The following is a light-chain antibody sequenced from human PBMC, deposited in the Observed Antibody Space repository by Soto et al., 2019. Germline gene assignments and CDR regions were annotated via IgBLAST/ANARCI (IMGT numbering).Light chain of an antibody. V-gene: IGKV1-5*01. J-gene: IGKJ1*01. CDR3: QQYNSYSQT. CDR1: HSISSS. CDR2: DAS. Sequence: DIPVTPSPSTLSESGPARVTISLMASHSISSSLAWYQQKPGKAPKLLIYDASSLESGVPSRFSGSGSGTEFPLTISSLQPDDFATYYFQQYNSYSQTFGQGTKVDI.